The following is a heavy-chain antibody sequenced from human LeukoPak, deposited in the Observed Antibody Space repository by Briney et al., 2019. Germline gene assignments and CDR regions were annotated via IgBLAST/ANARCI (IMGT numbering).Heavy chain of an antibody. V-gene: IGHV4-39*01. CDR2: IYYSGST. J-gene: IGHJ4*02. CDR3: ARQPRGTAFDY. Sequence: SETLSLTCTVSGGSISSSSYYWGWIRQPPGKGLEWIGSIYYSGSTYYNPSLKSRVTISVDTSKNQFSLKLSSVTAADTAVYYCARQPRGTAFDYWGQGTLVTVSS. CDR1: GGSISSSSYY.